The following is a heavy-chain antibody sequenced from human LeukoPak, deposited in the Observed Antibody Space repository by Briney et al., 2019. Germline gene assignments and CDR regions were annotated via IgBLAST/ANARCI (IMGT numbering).Heavy chain of an antibody. CDR3: AKDWHPRVRPGYFQH. CDR2: INWNGGST. D-gene: IGHD3-10*01. J-gene: IGHJ1*01. Sequence: GGSLRLSCAASGFTFDDYGMSWVRQAPGKGLEWVSGINWNGGSTGYADSVKGRFTISRDNSKNTLYLQMNSLRAEDTAVYYCAKDWHPRVRPGYFQHWGQGTLVTVSS. V-gene: IGHV3-20*04. CDR1: GFTFDDYG.